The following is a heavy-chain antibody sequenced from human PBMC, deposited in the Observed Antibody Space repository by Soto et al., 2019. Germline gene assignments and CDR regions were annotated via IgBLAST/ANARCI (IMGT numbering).Heavy chain of an antibody. CDR3: ARDSSPPPDAFDI. D-gene: IGHD6-13*01. CDR2: IIPIFGTA. V-gene: IGHV1-69*06. CDR1: GGTFSSYA. J-gene: IGHJ3*02. Sequence: SVKVSCKASGGTFSSYAISWVRQAPGQGLEWMGGIIPIFGTANYAQKFQGRVTMTADKSTSTAYMELSRLRSDDTAVYYCARDSSPPPDAFDIWGQGTMVTVSS.